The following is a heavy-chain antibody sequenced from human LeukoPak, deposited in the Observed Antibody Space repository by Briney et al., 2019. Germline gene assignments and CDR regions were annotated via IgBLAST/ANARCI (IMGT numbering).Heavy chain of an antibody. Sequence: LGASVKVSCKASGYIFTGYYMHWVRQAPGQGLEWMGWINPNSGGTNCAQKFQGRVTMTRDTSISTAYMELSRLRSDDTAVYYCLLVGAEDFDYWGQGTLVTVSS. V-gene: IGHV1-2*03. J-gene: IGHJ4*02. CDR3: LLVGAEDFDY. CDR1: GYIFTGYY. D-gene: IGHD2-15*01. CDR2: INPNSGGT.